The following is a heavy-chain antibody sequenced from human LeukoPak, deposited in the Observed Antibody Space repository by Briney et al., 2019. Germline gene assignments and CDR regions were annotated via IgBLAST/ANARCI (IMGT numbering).Heavy chain of an antibody. CDR2: ISGSGGST. Sequence: GGSLRLSCAASGFTFSTFAMIWVRQAPGKGLEWVSDISGSGGSTYYADSVKGRLTITRDNSKNTLYLQMNSLRAADTAVYYCAKVYRNHLLILLDSWGQGTLVTVSS. CDR3: AKVYRNHLLILLDS. D-gene: IGHD3-16*01. V-gene: IGHV3-23*01. J-gene: IGHJ5*01. CDR1: GFTFSTFA.